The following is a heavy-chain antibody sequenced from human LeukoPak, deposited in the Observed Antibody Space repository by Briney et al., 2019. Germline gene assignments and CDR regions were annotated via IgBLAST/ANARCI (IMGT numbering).Heavy chain of an antibody. CDR1: GGSISSGGYY. V-gene: IGHV4-39*02. J-gene: IGHJ3*01. CDR2: IYYTGTT. CDR3: ARDVSRASWTWR. D-gene: IGHD3/OR15-3a*01. Sequence: SQTLSLTCTVSGGSISSGGYYWSWIRQPPGKGLEWIANIYYTGTTYYNPSLKSRVTISVDTSNNQFSLKLRSVTAADTAVYYCARDVSRASWTWRWGQGTVVTVSS.